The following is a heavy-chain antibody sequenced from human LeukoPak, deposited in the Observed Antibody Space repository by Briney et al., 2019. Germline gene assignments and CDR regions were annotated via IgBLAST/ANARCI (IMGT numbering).Heavy chain of an antibody. CDR3: AGGGPHCSGGSCHLDY. CDR1: GYTFTSYG. V-gene: IGHV1-18*01. J-gene: IGHJ4*02. Sequence: ASVKVSCKASGYTFTSYGISWVRQAPGQGLEWMGWISAYNGNTNYAQKLQGRVTMTTDTSTSTAYMELRSLRSDDAAVYYCAGGGPHCSGGSCHLDYWGQGTLVTVSS. CDR2: ISAYNGNT. D-gene: IGHD2-15*01.